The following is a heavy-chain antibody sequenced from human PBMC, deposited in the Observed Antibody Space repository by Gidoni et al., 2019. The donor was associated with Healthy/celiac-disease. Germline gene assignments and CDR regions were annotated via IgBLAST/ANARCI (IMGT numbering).Heavy chain of an antibody. CDR2: IIPIFGTA. V-gene: IGHV1-69*01. CDR1: GGTFSSYA. J-gene: IGHJ6*02. D-gene: IGHD6-19*01. Sequence: QVQLVQSGAAVKKPGSSVKVSCKASGGTFSSYAISWVRQAPGQGLEWMGGIIPIFGTANYAQKFQGRVTITADEPTSTAYMELSSLRSEDTAVYYCARNPSIAVAEHYYYYGMDVWGQGTTVTVSS. CDR3: ARNPSIAVAEHYYYYGMDV.